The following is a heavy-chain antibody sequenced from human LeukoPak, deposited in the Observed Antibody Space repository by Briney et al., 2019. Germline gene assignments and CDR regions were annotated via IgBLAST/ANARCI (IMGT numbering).Heavy chain of an antibody. D-gene: IGHD6-13*01. J-gene: IGHJ4*02. V-gene: IGHV4-34*01. Sequence: SETLSLTCAVYGGSFSGYYWSWIRQPPGKGLEWIGEINHSGSTNYNPSLKSRVTISVDTSKNQFSLKLSSVTAVDTAVYYCARDPDSSPGSGVDYWGQGTLVTVSS. CDR2: INHSGST. CDR3: ARDPDSSPGSGVDY. CDR1: GGSFSGYY.